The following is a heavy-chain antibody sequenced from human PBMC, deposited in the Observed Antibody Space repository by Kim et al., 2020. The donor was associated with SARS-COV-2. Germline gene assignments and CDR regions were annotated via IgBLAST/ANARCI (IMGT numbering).Heavy chain of an antibody. D-gene: IGHD4-4*01. J-gene: IGHJ6*03. Sequence: SETLSLTCAVSGGSISSSNWWSWVRQPPGRGLEWSGEIYHSGSTNYNPSIKSRATISVDKSKHQFFLKLSSVTAADTAVYYCASYRNYAVYYYYYYYKYV. V-gene: IGHV4-4*02. CDR2: IYHSGST. CDR1: GGSISSSNW. CDR3: ASYRNYAVYYYYYYYKYV.